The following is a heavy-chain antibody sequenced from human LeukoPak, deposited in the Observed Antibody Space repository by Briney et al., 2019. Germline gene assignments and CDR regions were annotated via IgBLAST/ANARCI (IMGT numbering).Heavy chain of an antibody. D-gene: IGHD5-18*01. CDR2: ISSSSGTI. V-gene: IGHV3-48*01. CDR3: ARESYPIDY. Sequence: GGSLRLSCAASGFTFSSYSMNWVRQAPGKGLEWVSYISSSSGTIYYADSVKGRFTISRDNAKNSLYLQMNSLRAEDTAVYYCARESYPIDYWGQGTLVTVSS. J-gene: IGHJ4*02. CDR1: GFTFSSYS.